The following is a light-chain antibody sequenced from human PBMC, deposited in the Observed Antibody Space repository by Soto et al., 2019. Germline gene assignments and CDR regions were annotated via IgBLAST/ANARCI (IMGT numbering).Light chain of an antibody. Sequence: QSVLTQPRSVSGSPGQSVTISCTATSSDVGGYNYVSWYQQHPGKAPKLMIYDVSQWPSGVPDRFSGSKSGNTASLNISGLQSEDEADYYCCSYAGSYTYVFGTGTKVTVL. CDR2: DVS. CDR1: SSDVGGYNY. J-gene: IGLJ1*01. CDR3: CSYAGSYTYV. V-gene: IGLV2-11*01.